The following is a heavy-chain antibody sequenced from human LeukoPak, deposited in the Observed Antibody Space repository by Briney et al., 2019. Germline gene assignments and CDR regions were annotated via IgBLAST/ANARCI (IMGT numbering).Heavy chain of an antibody. CDR1: VFTFSSYG. J-gene: IGHJ4*02. V-gene: IGHV3-23*01. CDR3: AKGVWFGESKFDY. Sequence: PGGSLSLSCAAAVFTFSSYGMSWVRQAAGKGLEWVSAISGSGGSTYYADSVKGRFTISRDNSKNTLYLQMNSLRAEDTAVYYCAKGVWFGESKFDYWGQGTLVTVSS. CDR2: ISGSGGST. D-gene: IGHD3-10*01.